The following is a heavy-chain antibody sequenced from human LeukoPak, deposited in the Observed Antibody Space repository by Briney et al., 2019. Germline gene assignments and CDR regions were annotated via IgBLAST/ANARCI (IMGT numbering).Heavy chain of an antibody. Sequence: GGSLRLSCAASGFIIARDSMNWVRQAPGKGLEWISYISYDSAIKYYADSVRGRFTISRDNAKNSLYLQMHSLNAEDTAVYFCVRDNPRCCGVVPANIDDYWGQGALVTVSS. CDR1: GFIIARDS. D-gene: IGHD2-21*02. J-gene: IGHJ4*02. CDR2: ISYDSAIK. CDR3: VRDNPRCCGVVPANIDDY. V-gene: IGHV3-48*01.